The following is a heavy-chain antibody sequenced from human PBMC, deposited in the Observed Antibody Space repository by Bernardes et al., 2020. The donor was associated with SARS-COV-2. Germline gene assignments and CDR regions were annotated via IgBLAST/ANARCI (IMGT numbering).Heavy chain of an antibody. CDR1: GDSIFSSSYY. CDR3: ARHSPIAAKRMNWFDP. D-gene: IGHD6-13*01. J-gene: IGHJ5*02. CDR2: IYYSGIS. Sequence: SETLSLTCSVAGDSIFSSSYYWGWIRQPPGKGLEWIGTIYYSGISYFNPSLKSRVTVSVDKAKNQFSLKLTPVTAADTAVYYCARHSPIAAKRMNWFDPWGQGILVTVSS. V-gene: IGHV4-39*01.